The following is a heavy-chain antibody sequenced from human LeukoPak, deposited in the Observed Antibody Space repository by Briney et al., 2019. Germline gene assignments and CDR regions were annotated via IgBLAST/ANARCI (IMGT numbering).Heavy chain of an antibody. Sequence: GASVKVSCKASGGAFSSYAISWVRQAPGQGLEWMGGIIPIFGTANYAQKFQGRVTITADKSTSTAYMELSSLRSEDTAVYYCARDLVGNWFDPWGQGTLVTVSS. V-gene: IGHV1-69*06. J-gene: IGHJ5*02. D-gene: IGHD2-8*02. CDR2: IIPIFGTA. CDR3: ARDLVGNWFDP. CDR1: GGAFSSYA.